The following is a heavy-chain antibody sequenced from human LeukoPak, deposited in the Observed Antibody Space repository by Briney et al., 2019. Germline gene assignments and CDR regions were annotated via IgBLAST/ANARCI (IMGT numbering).Heavy chain of an antibody. D-gene: IGHD7-27*01. CDR2: IHHSGNS. CDR3: TRGHWGLQS. Sequence: WETLSLTCTVSSPSVTDYYWSWIRQSPGKGWEWISYIHHSGNSAYNPSLRSPVTTSLNTSKNQFSLNLISVTAADTAVYYCTRGHWGLQSWSQGTLVTVSS. J-gene: IGHJ5*02. CDR1: SPSVTDYY. V-gene: IGHV4-59*02.